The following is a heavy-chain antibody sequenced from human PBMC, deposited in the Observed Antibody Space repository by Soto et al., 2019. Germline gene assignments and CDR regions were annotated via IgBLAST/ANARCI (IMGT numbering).Heavy chain of an antibody. D-gene: IGHD3-3*01. Sequence: QVHLQQWGAGLLKPSETLSLTCAVYGGSFSGYYWSWIRQPPGKGLERIGEINHSGSTNYNPSLESRITISVDTSKNQFSLKLSSVTAADTAVYYCASPYYDFWSGPPWGTQKYYFDFWGQGTLVTVSS. CDR3: ASPYYDFWSGPPWGTQKYYFDF. CDR2: INHSGST. V-gene: IGHV4-34*01. CDR1: GGSFSGYY. J-gene: IGHJ4*02.